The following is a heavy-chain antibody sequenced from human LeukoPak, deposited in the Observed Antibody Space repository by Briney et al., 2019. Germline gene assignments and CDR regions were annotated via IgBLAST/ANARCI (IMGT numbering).Heavy chain of an antibody. J-gene: IGHJ6*03. CDR1: GFTLSDYY. CDR3: ARSPYYYYMDF. Sequence: GGSLRLSCAASGFTLSDYYMNWIRQAPGKGLEWVSYISSSGSTIYYADSVKGRFTISRDNAKNSLYLQMNSLRAEDTAVYYCARSPYYYYMDFWPKGTTVTVSS. CDR2: ISSSGSTI. V-gene: IGHV3-11*01.